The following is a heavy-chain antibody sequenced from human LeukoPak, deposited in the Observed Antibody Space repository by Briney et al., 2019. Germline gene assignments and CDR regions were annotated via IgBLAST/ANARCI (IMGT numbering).Heavy chain of an antibody. CDR1: GGSFSGYY. CDR3: AKEGYSS. CDR2: INHSGST. D-gene: IGHD6-13*01. J-gene: IGHJ4*02. Sequence: PSETLSLTCAVYGGSFSGYYWSWIRQPPGKELEWIGEINHSGSTNYNPSLKSRVTISVDTSKNQFSLKLSSVTAADTAVYYCAKEGYSSWGQGTLVTVSS. V-gene: IGHV4-34*01.